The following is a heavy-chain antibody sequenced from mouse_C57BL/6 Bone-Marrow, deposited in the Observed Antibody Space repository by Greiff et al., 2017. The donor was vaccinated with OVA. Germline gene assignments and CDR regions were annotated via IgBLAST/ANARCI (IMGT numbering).Heavy chain of an antibody. D-gene: IGHD1-1*01. CDR3: TGIYYYGSSRL. Sequence: EVKLMESGAELVRPGASVKLSCTASGFNIKDDYMHWVKQRPEQGLEWIGWIDPENGDTEYASKFQGKSTITADTSSNTAYLPLSSLTSEDTAVDYCTGIYYYGSSRLGGQGTLVTVAA. CDR2: IDPENGDT. CDR1: GFNIKDDY. J-gene: IGHJ3*01. V-gene: IGHV14-4*01.